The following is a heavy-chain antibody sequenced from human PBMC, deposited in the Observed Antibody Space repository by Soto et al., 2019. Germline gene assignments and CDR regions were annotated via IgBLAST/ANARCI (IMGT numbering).Heavy chain of an antibody. CDR1: GGSISSYY. CDR3: ARQARGSDFWSGYYMVV. CDR2: IYYSGST. D-gene: IGHD3-3*01. V-gene: IGHV4-59*08. Sequence: PSETLSLTCTVSGGSISSYYWSWIRQPPGKGLEWIGYIYYSGSTNYNPSPKSRVTISVDTSKNQFSLKLSSVTAADTAVYYCARQARGSDFWSGYYMVVWGKGTTVTV. J-gene: IGHJ6*03.